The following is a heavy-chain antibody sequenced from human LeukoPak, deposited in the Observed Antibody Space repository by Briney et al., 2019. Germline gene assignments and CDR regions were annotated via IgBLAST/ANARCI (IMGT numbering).Heavy chain of an antibody. Sequence: ASVKVSCKASGCTFTGYYMHWVRQAPGQGLEWMGWINPNSGGTNYAQKFQGRVTMTRDTAISTAYMELSRLRSDDTAVYYCARAIVGDPVFDYWGQGTLVTVSS. V-gene: IGHV1-2*02. CDR1: GCTFTGYY. J-gene: IGHJ4*02. CDR3: ARAIVGDPVFDY. CDR2: INPNSGGT. D-gene: IGHD3-16*02.